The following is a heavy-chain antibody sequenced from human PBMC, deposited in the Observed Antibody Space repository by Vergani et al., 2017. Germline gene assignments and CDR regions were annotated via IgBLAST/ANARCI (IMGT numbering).Heavy chain of an antibody. CDR3: ARVQQPPPYYYGMDV. CDR1: GYTFTSYA. Sequence: QVQLVQSGAEVKKPGASVKVSCKASGYTFTSYAMHWVRQAPGQRLEWMGWINAGNGNTKYSQKFQGRVTITRDTSASTAYMELSSLRSEDTAVYYCARVQQPPPYYYGMDVWGQGTTVTVSS. CDR2: INAGNGNT. J-gene: IGHJ6*02. D-gene: IGHD6-13*01. V-gene: IGHV1-3*01.